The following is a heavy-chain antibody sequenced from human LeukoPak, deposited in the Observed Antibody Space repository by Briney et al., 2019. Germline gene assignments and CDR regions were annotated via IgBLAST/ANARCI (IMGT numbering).Heavy chain of an antibody. CDR1: GFTFSSYA. CDR2: ISGSGGST. D-gene: IGHD3-10*01. CDR3: AKDLTEYYYGSGSYLLDY. Sequence: GGSLRLSCAASGFTFSSYAMNWVRQAPGKGLEWVSAISGSGGSTYYADSVKGRFTISRDNSKNTLYLQMNSLRAEDTAVYYCAKDLTEYYYGSGSYLLDYWGQGTLVTVSS. V-gene: IGHV3-23*01. J-gene: IGHJ4*02.